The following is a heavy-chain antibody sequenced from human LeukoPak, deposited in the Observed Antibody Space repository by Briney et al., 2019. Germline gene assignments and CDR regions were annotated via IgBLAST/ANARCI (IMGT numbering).Heavy chain of an antibody. D-gene: IGHD6-13*01. CDR3: ARGRWYGDY. J-gene: IGHJ4*02. CDR2: IDNDGTIT. V-gene: IGHV3-74*01. CDR1: GFIFSNYW. Sequence: PGGSLRLSCAASGFIFSNYWLHWVRQAPGKGLVWVSRIDNDGTITNYADSVKGRFTISRDNAKNSLDLQMNSLRAEDTAVYYCARGRWYGDYWGQGTLVTVSS.